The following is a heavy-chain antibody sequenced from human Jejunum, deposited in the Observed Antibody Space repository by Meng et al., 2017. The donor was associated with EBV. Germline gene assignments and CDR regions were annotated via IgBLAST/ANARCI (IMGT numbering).Heavy chain of an antibody. J-gene: IGHJ4*02. V-gene: IGHV4-59*12. D-gene: IGHD2-21*02. CDR2: ISYTGRV. CDR3: ARGKVTCDY. CDR1: GGPLTDNH. Sequence: QVQLQESGPGLVKPSETLSLTCPVSGGPLTDNHWTRIRQPPGKGLEWIGYISYTGRVNYNPSLKSRVTISIDTSRNQFSLRLTSVTAADTAVYYCARGKVTCDYWGQGTLVTVSS.